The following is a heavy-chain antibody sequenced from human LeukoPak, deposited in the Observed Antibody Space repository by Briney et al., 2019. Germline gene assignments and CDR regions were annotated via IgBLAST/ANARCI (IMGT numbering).Heavy chain of an antibody. CDR3: ARDCSSTSCYINLDY. CDR1: GYTFTSYG. V-gene: IGHV1-18*01. D-gene: IGHD2-2*02. Sequence: ASVKVSCKASGYTFTSYGISWVRQAPGQGLEWMGWISAYNGNTNYAQMLQGRVTMTTDTSTSTAYMELRSLRSDDTAVYYCARDCSSTSCYINLDYWGQGTLVTVSS. CDR2: ISAYNGNT. J-gene: IGHJ4*02.